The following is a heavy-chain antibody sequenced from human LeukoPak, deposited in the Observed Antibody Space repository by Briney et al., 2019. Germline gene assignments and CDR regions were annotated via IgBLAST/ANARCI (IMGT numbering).Heavy chain of an antibody. D-gene: IGHD6-19*01. Sequence: GESLRLSCAASGFTFGAYYMTWVPQAPGKGLECMDNIKQDRRKKYYVHSVKGRFTISIDNANNSLYLQMNSLRAEHTAVYYCARMSGIAVAAIWISYFDYWGQGTLVTVSS. V-gene: IGHV3-7*03. CDR1: GFTFGAYY. CDR2: IKQDRRKK. J-gene: IGHJ4*02. CDR3: ARMSGIAVAAIWISYFDY.